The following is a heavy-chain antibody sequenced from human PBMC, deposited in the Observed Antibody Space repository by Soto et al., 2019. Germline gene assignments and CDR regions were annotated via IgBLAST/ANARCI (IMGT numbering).Heavy chain of an antibody. CDR3: ARVEPKSRSKSFDV. Sequence: GGSLRLSCAASGFTFSSYWMSWVRQAPGKGLEWVANIKQDGSEKYYVDSVKGRFTISRDNAKNTLYLQMNSLRAEDTAVYYCARVEPKSRSKSFDVWGQGTMVTVSS. CDR1: GFTFSSYW. CDR2: IKQDGSEK. J-gene: IGHJ3*01. V-gene: IGHV3-7*01.